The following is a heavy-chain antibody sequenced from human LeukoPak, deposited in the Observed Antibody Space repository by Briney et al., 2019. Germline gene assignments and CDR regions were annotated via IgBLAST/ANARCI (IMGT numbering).Heavy chain of an antibody. Sequence: GGSLRLSCAASGFTFSTYGMHWVGRAQGKGREGGAFIRYDGSNKYYADSVKGRFTISRDNSKNTQYLQMNSLRAEDTAVYYCAKMVSSSWFYFDYWGQGTLVTVSS. CDR1: GFTFSTYG. D-gene: IGHD6-13*01. V-gene: IGHV3-30*02. CDR3: AKMVSSSWFYFDY. J-gene: IGHJ4*02. CDR2: IRYDGSNK.